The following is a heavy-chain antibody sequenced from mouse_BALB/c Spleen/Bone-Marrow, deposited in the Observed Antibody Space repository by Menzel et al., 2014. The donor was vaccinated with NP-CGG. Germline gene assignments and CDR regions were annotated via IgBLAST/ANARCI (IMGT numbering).Heavy chain of an antibody. Sequence: QVQLQQSGAEFVKPGASVKLSCKASGYTFTSYWMHWVKQRPGQGLEWIGEIDPSDSYTNYNQEFKGKATLTVDKSSGTAYMQLSSLTSEDSAVYYCARRELGPRWFTYWGQGTLVTVSA. CDR1: GYTFTSYW. CDR3: ARRELGPRWFTY. J-gene: IGHJ3*01. CDR2: IDPSDSYT. V-gene: IGHV1-69*02. D-gene: IGHD3-1*01.